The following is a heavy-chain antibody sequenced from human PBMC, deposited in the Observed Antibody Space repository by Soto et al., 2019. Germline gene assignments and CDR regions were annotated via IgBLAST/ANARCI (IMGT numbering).Heavy chain of an antibody. CDR1: GGSISSGGDY. CDR3: ARVKRDGSGNYSLDQ. CDR2: IYYSGNT. J-gene: IGHJ1*01. Sequence: LSLTCAVSGGSISSGGDYWCWIRQHPGKGLEWIGYIYYSGNTYYNPSLKSRFTISVDTSENQVFLKMTSVTAADTALYYCARVKRDGSGNYSLDQWGQGTLVTVSS. D-gene: IGHD3-10*01. V-gene: IGHV4-31*11.